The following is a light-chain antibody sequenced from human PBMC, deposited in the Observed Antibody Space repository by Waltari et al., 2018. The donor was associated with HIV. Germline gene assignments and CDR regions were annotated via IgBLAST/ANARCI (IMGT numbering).Light chain of an antibody. CDR3: ASFTGDSTVM. V-gene: IGLV2-14*03. Sequence: AVTQPASVSGLPGQSTTISCTGGDSDFGLYNFVSWYQQHSGKPPRLVLYDVDSRASGVSDRVSGSISGNTASRTISGLRAEDEAHYYCASFTGDSTVMFGGGTEVTVL. CDR1: DSDFGLYNF. J-gene: IGLJ3*02. CDR2: DVD.